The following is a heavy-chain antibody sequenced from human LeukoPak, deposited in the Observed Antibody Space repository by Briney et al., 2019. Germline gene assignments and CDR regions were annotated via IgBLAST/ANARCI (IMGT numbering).Heavy chain of an antibody. V-gene: IGHV3-23*01. J-gene: IGHJ4*02. CDR3: ICLTDPFDY. CDR1: GFTFNNYA. Sequence: PGGSLRLSCAASGFTFNNYAMSWVRQAPGKGLEWVSGISGSGAGTYYTDSVKGRFTISRDNSKNTLYLQMNSLRTEDTAVYYCICLTDPFDYWGQGSLVTVSS. CDR2: ISGSGAGT.